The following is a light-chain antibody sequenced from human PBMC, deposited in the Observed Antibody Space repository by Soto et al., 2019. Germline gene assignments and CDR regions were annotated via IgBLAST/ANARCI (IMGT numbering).Light chain of an antibody. J-gene: IGKJ1*01. CDR1: QSVCSS. CDR3: QQDGDSPQT. V-gene: IGKV3-20*01. CDR2: GAS. Sequence: PGHGATLSCMASQSVCSSLSWYQQEPGQAPRLLFYGASNRAAAIPDRFSGSGFGTDFTLTITRLEPEDFAVYYCQQDGDSPQTFGQGTKVDI.